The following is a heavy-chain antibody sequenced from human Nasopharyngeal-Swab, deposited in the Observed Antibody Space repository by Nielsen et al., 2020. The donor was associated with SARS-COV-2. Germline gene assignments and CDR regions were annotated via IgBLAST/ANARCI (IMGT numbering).Heavy chain of an antibody. J-gene: IGHJ4*02. CDR3: TTDLRYYDSSGTIDY. CDR2: IKSKTDGGTT. CDR1: GFTFSNAW. V-gene: IGHV3-15*01. D-gene: IGHD3-22*01. Sequence: GESLKISCAASGFTFSNAWMSWVRQAPGKGLEWVGRIKSKTDGGTTDYAAPVKGRFTISRDDSENTLYLQMNSLKTEDTAVYYCTTDLRYYDSSGTIDYWGQGSLVTVSS.